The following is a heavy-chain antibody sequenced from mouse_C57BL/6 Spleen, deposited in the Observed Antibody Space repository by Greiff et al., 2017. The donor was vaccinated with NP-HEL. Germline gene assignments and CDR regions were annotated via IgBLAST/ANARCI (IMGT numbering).Heavy chain of an antibody. V-gene: IGHV5-17*01. J-gene: IGHJ4*01. D-gene: IGHD2-5*01. Sequence: DVMLVESGGGLVKPGGSLKLSCVASGFTFSDYGMHWVRQAPEKGLEWVAYISSGSSTIYYADTVKGRFTISRDNAKNTLFLQMTSLRSEDTAMYYCARDYSNYDYYAMDYWGQGTSVTVSS. CDR2: ISSGSSTI. CDR3: ARDYSNYDYYAMDY. CDR1: GFTFSDYG.